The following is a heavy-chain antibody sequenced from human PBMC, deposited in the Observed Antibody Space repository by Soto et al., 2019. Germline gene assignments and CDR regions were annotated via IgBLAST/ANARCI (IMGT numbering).Heavy chain of an antibody. J-gene: IGHJ5*02. V-gene: IGHV1-3*01. Sequence: ASVKVSCKASGYTFTSYAMHWVRQAPGQRLEWMGWINAGNGNTKYSQKFQGRVTITRDTSASTAYMGLSSLRSEDTAVYYCARGMVYAVLGWFDPWGQGTLVTVSS. D-gene: IGHD2-8*01. CDR2: INAGNGNT. CDR1: GYTFTSYA. CDR3: ARGMVYAVLGWFDP.